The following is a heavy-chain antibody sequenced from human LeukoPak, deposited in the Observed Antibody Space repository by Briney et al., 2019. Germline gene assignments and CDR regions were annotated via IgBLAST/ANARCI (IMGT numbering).Heavy chain of an antibody. Sequence: GGSLRLSCAASGFTFSDYYMSWVRQAPGKGLEWVSAISGSGGSTYYADSVKGRFTISRDNSKNTLYLQMNSLRAEDTAVYYCAGSTGDRIFDYWGQGTLVTVSS. CDR1: GFTFSDYY. J-gene: IGHJ4*02. V-gene: IGHV3-23*01. CDR3: AGSTGDRIFDY. D-gene: IGHD7-27*01. CDR2: ISGSGGST.